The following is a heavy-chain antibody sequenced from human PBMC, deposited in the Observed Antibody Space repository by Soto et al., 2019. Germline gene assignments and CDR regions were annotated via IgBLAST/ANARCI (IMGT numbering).Heavy chain of an antibody. D-gene: IGHD1-1*01. V-gene: IGHV1-18*01. CDR2: ISAHNGNT. CDR1: GYGFTTYG. CDR3: ARVRYGDY. Sequence: QVHLVQSGAEVKKPGASVKVSCKGSGYGFTTYGITWVRQAPGQGLEWMAWISAHNGNTNYAQKVQGRVTVTRDTSTSTAYMELRSLRYDDTAVYYCARVRYGDYWGQGDLVTGSS. J-gene: IGHJ4*02.